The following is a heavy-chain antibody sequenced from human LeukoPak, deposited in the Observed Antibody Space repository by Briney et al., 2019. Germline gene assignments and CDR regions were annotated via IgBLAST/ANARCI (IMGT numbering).Heavy chain of an antibody. Sequence: SETLSLTCAVYGGSFSGYYWSWIRQPPGKGLEWIGEINHSGSTNYNPFLKSRVTISVDTSKNQFSLKLSSVTAADTAVYHCARGRRVSLATINVGYWGQGTLVTVSS. D-gene: IGHD5-24*01. CDR1: GGSFSGYY. J-gene: IGHJ4*02. CDR2: INHSGST. CDR3: ARGRRVSLATINVGY. V-gene: IGHV4-34*01.